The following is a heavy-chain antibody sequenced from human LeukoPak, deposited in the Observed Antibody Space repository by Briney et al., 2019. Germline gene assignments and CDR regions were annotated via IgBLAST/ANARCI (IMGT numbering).Heavy chain of an antibody. Sequence: GGSLRLSCAASGFTVSNTYMSWVRQAPGKGLEWVSLIYSGGGTYSADSVKGRFTISRDISKNTLYLQMNSLRAEDTAVYFCARDRFAAYDFWSGYSDYWGQGTLVTVSS. V-gene: IGHV3-53*01. CDR3: ARDRFAAYDFWSGYSDY. D-gene: IGHD3-3*01. CDR2: IYSGGGT. J-gene: IGHJ4*02. CDR1: GFTVSNTY.